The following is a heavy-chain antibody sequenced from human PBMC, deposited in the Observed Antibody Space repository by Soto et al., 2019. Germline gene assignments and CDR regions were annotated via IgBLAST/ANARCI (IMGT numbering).Heavy chain of an antibody. V-gene: IGHV4-4*07. Sequence: PSETLSLTCTISGGAIGSHYWTRIRQPARKGLEWIGRIYSSGSTQYNPSLQIRVTMSLNPPKNQFSLSLDSVTAAATAVFSCGRGQRFSDWFDTWGEGTLVNVSS. CDR3: GRGQRFSDWFDT. CDR1: GGAIGSHY. D-gene: IGHD3-3*01. J-gene: IGHJ5*02. CDR2: IYSSGST.